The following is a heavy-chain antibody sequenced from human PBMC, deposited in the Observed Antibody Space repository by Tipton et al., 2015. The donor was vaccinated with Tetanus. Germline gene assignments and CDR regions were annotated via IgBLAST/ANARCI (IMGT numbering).Heavy chain of an antibody. J-gene: IGHJ4*02. Sequence: QLVQSGAEVKKPGSSVKVSCKASGGTFSSYAISWVRQAPGQGLEWTGGIIPIFGTASYAQKFQGRVTITADKSTSTAYMELSSLRSEDTAVYYCARESPFYYDSSGCPRQGFGCGYFDYWGQGTLVTVSS. CDR3: ARESPFYYDSSGCPRQGFGCGYFDY. CDR1: GGTFSSYA. CDR2: IIPIFGTA. V-gene: IGHV1-69*06. D-gene: IGHD3-22*01.